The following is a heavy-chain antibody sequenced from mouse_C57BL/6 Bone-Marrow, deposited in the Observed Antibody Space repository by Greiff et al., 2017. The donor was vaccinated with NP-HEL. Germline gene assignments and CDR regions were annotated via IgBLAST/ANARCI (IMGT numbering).Heavy chain of an antibody. D-gene: IGHD2-5*01. Sequence: VQLQQSGPELVKPGASVKISCKASGYSFTDYNMNWVKQSNGKSLEWIGVINPKYGNTSYNQKFKGKATLTVYQSSSTAYTQLNSLTSEDSAVYYCAREVYYSNYVPFAYWGQGTLVTVSA. J-gene: IGHJ3*01. CDR2: INPKYGNT. V-gene: IGHV1-39*01. CDR3: AREVYYSNYVPFAY. CDR1: GYSFTDYN.